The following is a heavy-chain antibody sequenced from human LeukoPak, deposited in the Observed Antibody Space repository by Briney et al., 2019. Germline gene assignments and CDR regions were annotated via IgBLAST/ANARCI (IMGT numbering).Heavy chain of an antibody. Sequence: GGSLRLSCAASGFTFSSYAMHWVRQAPGKGLEWVAVISYDGSNKYYADSVKGRFTISRDNSKNTLYLQMNSLRAEDTAVYYCARDSLSFSSGYGFDYWGQGTLVTVSS. D-gene: IGHD5-12*01. CDR3: ARDSLSFSSGYGFDY. J-gene: IGHJ4*02. CDR2: ISYDGSNK. CDR1: GFTFSSYA. V-gene: IGHV3-30-3*01.